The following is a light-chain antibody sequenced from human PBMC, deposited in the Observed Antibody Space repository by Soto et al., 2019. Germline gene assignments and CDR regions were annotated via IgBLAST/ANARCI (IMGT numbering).Light chain of an antibody. J-gene: IGKJ2*01. CDR1: RSINDF. CDR3: HHSYTPPYT. CDR2: RAS. V-gene: IGKV1-39*01. Sequence: DIQVTQSPSSLSASVGDRVTITCRASRSINDFLHWHQQKPGKAPQLLIYRASNLQSGVPSRFSGTGSGTDFTLTITSLQPEDFATYYCHHSYTPPYTFGQGTKLEI.